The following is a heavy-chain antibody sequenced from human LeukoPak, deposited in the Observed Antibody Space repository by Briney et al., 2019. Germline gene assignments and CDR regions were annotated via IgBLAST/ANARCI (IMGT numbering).Heavy chain of an antibody. V-gene: IGHV3-30*02. CDR3: AKVGTMNYKGGAFDI. D-gene: IGHD1-7*01. Sequence: GGSLRLSCAASGFTFSSYGMHWVRQAPGKGLEWVAFIRYDGSNKYYADSVKGRFTISRDNSKNTLYLQMNSLRAEDTAVYYCAKVGTMNYKGGAFDIWGRGTMVTVSS. J-gene: IGHJ3*02. CDR1: GFTFSSYG. CDR2: IRYDGSNK.